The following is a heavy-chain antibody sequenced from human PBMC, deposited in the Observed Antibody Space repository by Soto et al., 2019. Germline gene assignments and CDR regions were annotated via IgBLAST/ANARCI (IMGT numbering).Heavy chain of an antibody. CDR1: GGTFNRYA. J-gene: IGHJ2*01. CDR2: ITPMFGIG. Sequence: QVQLVQSGAEVKKPGSSVKVSCKASGGTFNRYAISWLRQAPGQGPEWMGGITPMFGIGNYAQKSQGRVTITADESTTTVHMELRRLTCEDTAVYYCAQTLGSAVAGPGRFDLWGRGTRVIVSS. V-gene: IGHV1-69*12. CDR3: AQTLGSAVAGPGRFDL. D-gene: IGHD6-19*01.